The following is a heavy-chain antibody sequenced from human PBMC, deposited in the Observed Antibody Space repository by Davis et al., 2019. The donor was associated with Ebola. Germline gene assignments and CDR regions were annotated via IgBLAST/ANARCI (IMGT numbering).Heavy chain of an antibody. CDR2: ISSSSSYT. D-gene: IGHD1-14*01. V-gene: IGHV3-11*06. Sequence: PGGSLRLSCAASGFTFSNYYMSWIRQAPGKGLEWVSYISSSSSYTNYADSVKGRFTISRDNAKNSLYLQMNSLRAEDTAVYYCARDRNVTTVPYYYGMDVWGQGTTVTVSS. CDR1: GFTFSNYY. J-gene: IGHJ6*02. CDR3: ARDRNVTTVPYYYGMDV.